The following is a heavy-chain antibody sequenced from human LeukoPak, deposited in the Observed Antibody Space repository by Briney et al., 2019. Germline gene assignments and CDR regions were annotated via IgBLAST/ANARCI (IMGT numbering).Heavy chain of an antibody. CDR3: ARGLYRYSSSWYLIGSYYFDY. D-gene: IGHD6-13*01. V-gene: IGHV4-34*01. CDR2: INHSGST. Sequence: SETLSLTCAVYGGSFSGYCWSWIRQPPGKGLEWIGEINHSGSTNYNPSLKSRVTISVDTSKNQFSLKLSSVTAADTAVYYCARGLYRYSSSWYLIGSYYFDYWGQGTLVTVSS. CDR1: GGSFSGYC. J-gene: IGHJ4*02.